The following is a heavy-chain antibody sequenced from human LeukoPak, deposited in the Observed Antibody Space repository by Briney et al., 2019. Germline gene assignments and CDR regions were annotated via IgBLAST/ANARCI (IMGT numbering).Heavy chain of an antibody. D-gene: IGHD6-13*01. J-gene: IGHJ2*01. Sequence: GGSLRLSCAASGFTFSSYDMRWVRQATGKGLEWVSGIGTAGDIYYPGSVKGRFTISRENAKNSLYLQVNSLRAGDTAVYYCARAGYSSTWYSRYFDLWGRGTLVTVSS. CDR1: GFTFSSYD. V-gene: IGHV3-13*01. CDR2: IGTAGDI. CDR3: ARAGYSSTWYSRYFDL.